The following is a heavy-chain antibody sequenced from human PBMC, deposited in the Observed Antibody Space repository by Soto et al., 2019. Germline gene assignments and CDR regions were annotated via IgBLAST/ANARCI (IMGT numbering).Heavy chain of an antibody. D-gene: IGHD3-3*01. J-gene: IGHJ1*01. CDR2: IWYDGSNK. CDR1: EFTFSTYG. V-gene: IGHV3-33*03. CDR3: SGGPITVFGVALF. Sequence: QVQLVESGGGVVQPGRSLTLSCAASEFTFSTYGMHWVRQAPGKGLEWVAVIWYDGSNKYYGDSVKGRFTISRDNSKNTLYLVMNSLRREDTVMYYGSGGPITVFGVALFWGQGTLVTVSS.